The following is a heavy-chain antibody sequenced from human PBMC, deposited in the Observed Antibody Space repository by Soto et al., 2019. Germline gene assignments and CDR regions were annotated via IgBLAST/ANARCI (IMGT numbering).Heavy chain of an antibody. CDR2: INHSGST. CDR3: ARARLDILAGCYKGDWFDP. Sequence: PSETLSHTCAVYGGSFSGYYWSWIRQPPGKGLEWIGEINHSGSTNYNPSLKSRVTISVDTSKNQFSLKLSSVTAADTAVYYCARARLDILAGCYKGDWFDPWGRGTLVTVAS. V-gene: IGHV4-34*01. D-gene: IGHD3-9*01. J-gene: IGHJ5*02. CDR1: GGSFSGYY.